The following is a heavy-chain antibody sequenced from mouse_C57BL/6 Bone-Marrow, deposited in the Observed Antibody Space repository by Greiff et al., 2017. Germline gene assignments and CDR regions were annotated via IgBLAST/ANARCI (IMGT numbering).Heavy chain of an antibody. J-gene: IGHJ2*01. CDR2: INYDGSST. D-gene: IGHD2-3*01. Sequence: EVKLEESEAGLVQPGSSMKLSCTASGFTFSDYYMPWVRQVPEKGLEWVANINYDGSSTNYLHSLKSRFIISRDNAKNILYLQMSSLKSEDTATYYCDRGDGLGNYFDYWGQGTTLTVSS. V-gene: IGHV5-16*01. CDR3: DRGDGLGNYFDY. CDR1: GFTFSDYY.